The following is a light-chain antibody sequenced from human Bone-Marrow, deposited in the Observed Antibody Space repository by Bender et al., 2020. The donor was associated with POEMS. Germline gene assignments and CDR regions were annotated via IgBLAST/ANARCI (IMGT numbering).Light chain of an antibody. J-gene: IGLJ3*02. CDR3: QSYDNSLGGWV. Sequence: QSVLTQPPSESAAPGQRVTVSCSGSNSNIGSESVSWYQQLPGTAPKLLIYGYNNRPSGVPDRFSGSKSGTSASLAITGLQAEDEGDYYCQSYDNSLGGWVFGGGTKLTVL. CDR1: NSNIGSES. CDR2: GYN. V-gene: IGLV1-40*01.